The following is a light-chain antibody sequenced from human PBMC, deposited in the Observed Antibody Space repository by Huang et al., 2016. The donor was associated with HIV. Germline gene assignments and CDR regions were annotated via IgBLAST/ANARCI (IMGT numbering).Light chain of an antibody. Sequence: EIVMTQSPATLSVSPGERVTLSCRASQSVGRNSAWYQQKPGHAPRLRISGAYKRAIGVPPRFSGSGSGTEFTLTISSRQSEDFAVYYCQQYDTPPTTFGPGTRVDIK. V-gene: IGKV3-15*01. CDR2: GAY. CDR1: QSVGRN. CDR3: QQYDTPPTT. J-gene: IGKJ3*01.